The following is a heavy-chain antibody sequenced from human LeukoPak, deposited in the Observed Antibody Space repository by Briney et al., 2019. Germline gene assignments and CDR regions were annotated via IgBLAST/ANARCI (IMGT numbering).Heavy chain of an antibody. D-gene: IGHD4-23*01. V-gene: IGHV1-69*02. CDR2: IIPILGIA. CDR1: GGTFSSYT. CDR3: VGGNSWDDAFDI. Sequence: SGKVACKAAGGTFSSYTISWVRHAPGQWLEWMGRIIPILGIANYAQKIEGRPTITADKPTSTAYMELSSLRSEDTAVYYCVGGNSWDDAFDIWGQGTMVTVSS. J-gene: IGHJ3*02.